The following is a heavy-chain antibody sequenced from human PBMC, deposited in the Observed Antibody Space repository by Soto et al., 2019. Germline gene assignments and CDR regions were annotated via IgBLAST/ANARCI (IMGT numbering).Heavy chain of an antibody. D-gene: IGHD2-2*01. CDR1: GYTFTSYG. Sequence: QVQLVQSGAEVKKPGASVKVSCKASGYTFTSYGISWVRQAPGQGLEWMGWISAYNGNTNYAQKLQGRVTMTTDTSTSTAYMERRSLRSDDTAVYYCARTRAELVPAADYYYGMDVWGQGTTVTVSS. V-gene: IGHV1-18*01. CDR3: ARTRAELVPAADYYYGMDV. J-gene: IGHJ6*02. CDR2: ISAYNGNT.